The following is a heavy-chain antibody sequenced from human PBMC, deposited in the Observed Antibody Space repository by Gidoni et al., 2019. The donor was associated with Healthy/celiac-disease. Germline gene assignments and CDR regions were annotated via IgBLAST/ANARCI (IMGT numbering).Heavy chain of an antibody. CDR2: IYHSRST. V-gene: IGHV4-38-2*02. J-gene: IGHJ4*02. Sequence: QVQLQESGPGLVKPSATLSLTCTVSGYSISSGHYGGGIRQPPGKGLEWIGGIYHSRSTYYNPSLKSRVTISVDTSKNQFSLNLSSVTAADTAVYYCATDVEMATIFDERPIDYWGQGTLVTVSS. D-gene: IGHD5-12*01. CDR1: GYSISSGHY. CDR3: ATDVEMATIFDERPIDY.